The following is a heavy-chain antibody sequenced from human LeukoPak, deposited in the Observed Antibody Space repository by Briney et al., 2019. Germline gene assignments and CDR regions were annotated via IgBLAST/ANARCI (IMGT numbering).Heavy chain of an antibody. D-gene: IGHD3-10*01. CDR1: GLTVSSNY. J-gene: IGHJ4*02. Sequence: GGSLRLSCAASGLTVSSNYMSWVRQAPGKGLEWVSVIYSGGSTYYADSVKGRFTISRDNSKNTLYLQMNSLRAEDTAVYYCARHRSEAAYDFWGQGTLVTVSS. V-gene: IGHV3-53*01. CDR2: IYSGGST. CDR3: ARHRSEAAYDF.